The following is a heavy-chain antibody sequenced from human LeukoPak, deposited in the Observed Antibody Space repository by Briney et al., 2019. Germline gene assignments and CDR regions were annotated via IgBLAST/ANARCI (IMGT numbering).Heavy chain of an antibody. D-gene: IGHD3-22*01. Sequence: GGSLRLSCAASGFTFSSYEMNWVRQAPGKGLEWVSYISSSGSTIYYADSVKGRFTISRDNAKNSLYLQMNSLRAEDRAVYYCARINYYDSSGYYYFDYWGQGTLVTVSS. CDR1: GFTFSSYE. CDR2: ISSSGSTI. J-gene: IGHJ4*02. CDR3: ARINYYDSSGYYYFDY. V-gene: IGHV3-48*03.